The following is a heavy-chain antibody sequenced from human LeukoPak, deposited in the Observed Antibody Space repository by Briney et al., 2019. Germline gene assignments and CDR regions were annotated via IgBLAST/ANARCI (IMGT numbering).Heavy chain of an antibody. V-gene: IGHV3-21*01. J-gene: IGHJ4*02. Sequence: GGSLRLSCAASGFTFSSYSMNWVRQAPGKGLEWVSSISSSSSYIYYADSVKGRFTISRDNAKNSLYLQMNSLRAEDTAVYYCAREKWAEYYFDCWAQGTVVSVS. CDR1: GFTFSSYS. CDR2: ISSSSSYI. D-gene: IGHD1-26*01. CDR3: AREKWAEYYFDC.